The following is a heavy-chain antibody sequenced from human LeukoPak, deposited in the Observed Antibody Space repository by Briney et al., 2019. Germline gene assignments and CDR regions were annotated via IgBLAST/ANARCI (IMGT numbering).Heavy chain of an antibody. D-gene: IGHD3-22*01. CDR2: ISYDGSNK. V-gene: IGHV3-30*18. CDR3: AKVPDSSGFFDP. J-gene: IGHJ5*02. CDR1: GFTFSNYG. Sequence: HPGGSLRLSCAASGFTFSNYGMHWVRQAPGKGLEWVAVISYDGSNKYYADSVKGRFTVSRDNSKNTLYLQMNSLRAEDTAVYYCAKVPDSSGFFDPWGQGTLVTVSS.